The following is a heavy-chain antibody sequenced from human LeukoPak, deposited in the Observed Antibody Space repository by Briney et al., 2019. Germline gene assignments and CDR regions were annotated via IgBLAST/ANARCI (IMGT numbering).Heavy chain of an antibody. J-gene: IGHJ4*02. Sequence: SQTLSLTCAISGVSVSSNSAAWSWIRQSPSRGLEWLGRTYYRSKWYNDYAVSVKSRITINPDTSKNQFSLRLNSVTPEDTAVYYCARVDKRLFDCWGQGTLVTVSS. CDR1: GVSVSSNSAA. D-gene: IGHD3-9*01. V-gene: IGHV6-1*01. CDR3: ARVDKRLFDC. CDR2: TYYRSKWYN.